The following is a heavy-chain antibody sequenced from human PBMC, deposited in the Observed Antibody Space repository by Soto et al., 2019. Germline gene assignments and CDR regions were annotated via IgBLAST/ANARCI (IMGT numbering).Heavy chain of an antibody. CDR3: ARERYDFWSGYYGGVYVY. V-gene: IGHV3-30-3*01. J-gene: IGHJ4*02. CDR1: GFTFSSYA. D-gene: IGHD3-3*01. CDR2: ISYDGSNK. Sequence: PGGSLRLSCAASGFTFSSYAMHWVRQAPGKGLEWVAVISYDGSNKYYADSVKGRFTISRDNSKNTLYLQMNSLRAEDTAVYYCARERYDFWSGYYGGVYVYWGQGTLVTVSS.